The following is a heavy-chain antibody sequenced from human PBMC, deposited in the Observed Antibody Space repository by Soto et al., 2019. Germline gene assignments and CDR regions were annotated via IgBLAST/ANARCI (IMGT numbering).Heavy chain of an antibody. CDR1: GYTFTSYG. CDR2: ISAYNGNT. J-gene: IGHJ6*02. D-gene: IGHD3-16*01. V-gene: IGHV1-18*04. Sequence: QVQLVQSGAEVKKPGASVKVSCKASGYTFTSYGISWVRQAPGQGLEWMGWISAYNGNTNYGEKVQGRVTMARDTSKSTADMEVRSLKSGDTAVYYCASEITGLYYGMDVWGRGTTVTVSS. CDR3: ASEITGLYYGMDV.